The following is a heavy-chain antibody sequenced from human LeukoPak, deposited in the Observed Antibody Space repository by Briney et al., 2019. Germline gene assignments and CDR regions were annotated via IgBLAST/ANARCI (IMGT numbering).Heavy chain of an antibody. CDR1: GFTFRKYW. V-gene: IGHV3-74*01. D-gene: IGHD4-17*01. Sequence: GGSLRLSCVASGFTFRKYWLHWVRQAPGKGLEWVSRINPDDESTSYADSVRGRFTISRDNSKNTLYLQMNSLRAEDTAVYYCARVLWNGDYPRFDYWGQGTLVTVSS. CDR3: ARVLWNGDYPRFDY. CDR2: INPDDEST. J-gene: IGHJ4*02.